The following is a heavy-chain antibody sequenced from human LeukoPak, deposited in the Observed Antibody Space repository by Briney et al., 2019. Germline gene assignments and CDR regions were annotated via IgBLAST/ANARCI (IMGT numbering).Heavy chain of an antibody. CDR2: IWYDGSNK. CDR1: GFTFSSYG. CDR3: ARHPPPGEYSSSSAFY. J-gene: IGHJ4*02. V-gene: IGHV3-33*01. D-gene: IGHD6-6*01. Sequence: GGSLRLSCAASGFTFSSYGMHWVRQAPGKGLEWVAVIWYDGSNKYYADSVKGRFTISRDNSKNTLYLQMNSLRAEDTAVYYCARHPPPGEYSSSSAFYWGQGTLVTVSS.